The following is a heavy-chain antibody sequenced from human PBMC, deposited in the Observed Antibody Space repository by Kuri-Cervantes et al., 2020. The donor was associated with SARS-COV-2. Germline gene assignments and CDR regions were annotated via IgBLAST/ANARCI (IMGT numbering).Heavy chain of an antibody. J-gene: IGHJ3*02. CDR1: GFTFSSYA. D-gene: IGHD5-24*01. CDR2: ISYDGSNK. Sequence: GGSLRLSCAASGFTFSSYAMRWVRQAPGKGLEWVAVISYDGSNKYYADSVKGRFTISRDNSKNTLYLQMNSLRAEDTAVYYCARGHSPGRWLQSGAFDIWGQGTMVTVSS. V-gene: IGHV3-30*14. CDR3: ARGHSPGRWLQSGAFDI.